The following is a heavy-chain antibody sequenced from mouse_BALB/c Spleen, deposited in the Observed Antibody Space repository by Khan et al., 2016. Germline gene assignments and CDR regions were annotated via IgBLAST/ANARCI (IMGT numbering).Heavy chain of an antibody. D-gene: IGHD2-4*01. Sequence: VQLQQSGPELVKPGASVKMSCKASGYTFTSSVMHWVKQKPGQGLEWIGYINPYNDVTKYNEKFKGKATLTSDKSSSTAYMDLSSLTSEDSAVYYCARSNMITFFDYWGQGTTLTVSS. CDR3: ARSNMITFFDY. CDR2: INPYNDVT. CDR1: GYTFTSSV. V-gene: IGHV1S136*01. J-gene: IGHJ2*01.